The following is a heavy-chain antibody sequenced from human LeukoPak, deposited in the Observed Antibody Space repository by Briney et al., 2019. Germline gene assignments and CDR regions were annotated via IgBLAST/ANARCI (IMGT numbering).Heavy chain of an antibody. CDR3: ARGVARPIYYYYYYMDV. CDR1: GDSMRKWC. J-gene: IGHJ6*03. CDR2: IFATGDT. D-gene: IGHD5-12*01. Sequence: SETLSLTCAVSGDSMRKWCWSWIRQPAGKGLEWIGRIFATGDTNYNPSLKSRVAISVDTSKNQFSLKLSSVTAADTAVYYCARGVARPIYYYYYYMDVWGKGTTVTVSS. V-gene: IGHV4-4*07.